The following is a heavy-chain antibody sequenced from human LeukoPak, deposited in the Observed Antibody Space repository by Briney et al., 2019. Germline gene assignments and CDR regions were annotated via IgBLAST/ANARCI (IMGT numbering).Heavy chain of an antibody. D-gene: IGHD3-22*01. J-gene: IGHJ5*02. Sequence: ASVKICCKASGYTFTSYYMHWVRQAPGQGLEWTGIINPSGGSTSYAQKFQGRVTMTTDTSTSTVYMELSSLRSENTALYYCARIEDSSGYYYHWGQGALVTVSS. CDR2: INPSGGST. CDR1: GYTFTSYY. CDR3: ARIEDSSGYYYH. V-gene: IGHV1-46*01.